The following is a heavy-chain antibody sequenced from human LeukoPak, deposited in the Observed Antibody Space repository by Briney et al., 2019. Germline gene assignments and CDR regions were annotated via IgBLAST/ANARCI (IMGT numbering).Heavy chain of an antibody. CDR1: RFTFSTYS. CDR3: ARDQSDSGTYGYFDC. Sequence: PGGSLRLSCAASRFTFSTYSMNWVRQAPGKGLEWVSSITSSSGYIYYADSVKGRFTISRDNAKNSLYLQMNSLRAEDTAVYYCARDQSDSGTYGYFDCWGQETLVTVS. J-gene: IGHJ4*02. V-gene: IGHV3-21*01. CDR2: ITSSSGYI. D-gene: IGHD1-26*01.